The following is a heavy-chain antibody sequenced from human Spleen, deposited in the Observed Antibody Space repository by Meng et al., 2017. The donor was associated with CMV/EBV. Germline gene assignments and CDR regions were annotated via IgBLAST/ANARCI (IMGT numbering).Heavy chain of an antibody. CDR1: GGTFSSYA. V-gene: IGHV1-69*05. CDR3: ARDPFPRGYDYYFDY. CDR2: FIPTFETP. Sequence: SVKVSCKAFGGTFSSYAISWVRLAPGQGLQWMGGFIPTFETPNYAQKFQGRVTISTDESTSTAYMELSSLRSEDTAVYYCARDPFPRGYDYYFDYWGQGTLVTVSS. D-gene: IGHD5-12*01. J-gene: IGHJ4*02.